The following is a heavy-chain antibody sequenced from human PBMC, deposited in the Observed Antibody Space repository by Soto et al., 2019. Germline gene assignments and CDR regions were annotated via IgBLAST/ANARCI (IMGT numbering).Heavy chain of an antibody. CDR3: ARRVHPYEFWSGYYPELDY. CDR1: GYTFTSYD. V-gene: IGHV1-8*01. J-gene: IGHJ4*02. Sequence: ASVKVSCKASGYTFTSYDINWVRQATGQGLEWMGWMNPNSGNTGYAQKFQGRVTMTRNTSISTAYMELSSLRSEDTAVYYCARRVHPYEFWSGYYPELDYWGQGTLVTDSS. D-gene: IGHD3-3*01. CDR2: MNPNSGNT.